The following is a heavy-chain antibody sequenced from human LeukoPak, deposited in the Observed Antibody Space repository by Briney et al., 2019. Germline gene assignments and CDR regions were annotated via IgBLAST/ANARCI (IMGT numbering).Heavy chain of an antibody. CDR1: GGSISSGSYY. CDR3: ARGRPGYSSGWTQPPNWFDP. J-gene: IGHJ5*02. CDR2: IYTSGST. V-gene: IGHV4-61*02. Sequence: SETLSLICTVSGGSISSGSYYWSWIRQPAGKGLEWIGRIYTSGSTNYNPSLKSRVTISVDTSKNQFSLKLSSVTAADTAVYYCARGRPGYSSGWTQPPNWFDPWGQGTLVTVSS. D-gene: IGHD6-19*01.